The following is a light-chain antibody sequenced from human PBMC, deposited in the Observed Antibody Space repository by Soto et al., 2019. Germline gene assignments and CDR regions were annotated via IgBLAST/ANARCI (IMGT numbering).Light chain of an antibody. Sequence: QPVLTQPPSASGTPGQRVTISCSGSSSNVGSNYVYWYQQLPGTAPKLLIYTNNQRPSGVPDRFSGSKSGTSASLAISGLRSEDEADYYCAAWDDSLRRPVFGGGTKLTVL. CDR3: AAWDDSLRRPV. CDR2: TNN. V-gene: IGLV1-47*01. J-gene: IGLJ3*02. CDR1: SSNVGSNY.